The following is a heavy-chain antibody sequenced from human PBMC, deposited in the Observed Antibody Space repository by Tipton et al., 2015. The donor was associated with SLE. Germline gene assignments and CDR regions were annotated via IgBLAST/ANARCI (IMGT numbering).Heavy chain of an antibody. CDR1: GGSLINSRYH. CDR2: ICYGGNT. J-gene: IGHJ4*02. Sequence: TLSLTCIVSGGSLINSRYHWGWIRPPPGKGLEWIGSICYGGNTYYTPSLKSRVTMSVDTSKNQFSLKLSSVTASDTAVYYCATGDDLPYYLEHWGQGALVTVSS. CDR3: ATGDDLPYYLEH. V-gene: IGHV4-39*01. D-gene: IGHD3-10*01.